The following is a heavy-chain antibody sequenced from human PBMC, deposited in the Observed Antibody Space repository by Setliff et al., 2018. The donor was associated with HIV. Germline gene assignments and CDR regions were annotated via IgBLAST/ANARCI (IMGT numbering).Heavy chain of an antibody. V-gene: IGHV4-38-2*01. Sequence: PSETLSLTCDVSGYSISSGYYWGWIRQPPGKGLEWIGSIYHSGTIFYKPPLKSRLAISVDTSKNQFSLKLSYVTAADTAFYYCARQSPQIRYLDWLNAFDIWGQGTMVTVS. CDR2: IYHSGTI. CDR1: GYSISSGYY. CDR3: ARQSPQIRYLDWLNAFDI. D-gene: IGHD3-9*01. J-gene: IGHJ3*02.